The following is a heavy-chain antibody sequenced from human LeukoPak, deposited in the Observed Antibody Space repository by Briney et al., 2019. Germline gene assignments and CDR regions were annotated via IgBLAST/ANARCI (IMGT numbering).Heavy chain of an antibody. CDR1: GYTFTSYD. CDR2: ITPNSGNT. D-gene: IGHD3-10*01. CDR3: ARSSWSMVRGVNYYYYMDV. V-gene: IGHV1-8*03. Sequence: ASVKVSCKASGYTFTSYDTNWVRQAPEQGVQWMGWITPNSGNTGYAQKFQGRVTITRNTSISTAYMELSSLRSEDTAVYYCARSSWSMVRGVNYYYYMDVWGKGTTVTVSS. J-gene: IGHJ6*03.